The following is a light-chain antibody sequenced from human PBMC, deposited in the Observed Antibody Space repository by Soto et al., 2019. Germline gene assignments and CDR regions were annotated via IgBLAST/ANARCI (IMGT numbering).Light chain of an antibody. CDR3: QQSYNSPKT. J-gene: IGKJ1*01. V-gene: IGKV1-39*01. Sequence: DIQMTQSPSSLSASVGDRVTITCRASRSITNYLNWYQQKPGKAPKLLIYGASSLQSGVPSRFTGSGSGTDFTLTISSLQPEDFATYFCQQSYNSPKTFGQGTKVDIK. CDR2: GAS. CDR1: RSITNY.